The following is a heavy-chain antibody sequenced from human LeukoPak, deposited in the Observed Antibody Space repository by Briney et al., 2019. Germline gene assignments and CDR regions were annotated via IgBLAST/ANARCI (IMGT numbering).Heavy chain of an antibody. CDR1: GYTFTSYY. Sequence: ASVKVSCKASGYTFTSYYMHWVRQAPGQGLEWMGIINPSDGSTSYAQKFQGRVTMTEDTSTDTAYMELSSLRSEDTAVYYCATGINVWLLSFDYWGQGTLVTVSS. J-gene: IGHJ4*02. V-gene: IGHV1-46*01. D-gene: IGHD3-16*01. CDR2: INPSDGST. CDR3: ATGINVWLLSFDY.